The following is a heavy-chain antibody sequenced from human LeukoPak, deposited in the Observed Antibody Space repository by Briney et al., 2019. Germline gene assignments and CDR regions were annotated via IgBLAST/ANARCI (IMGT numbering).Heavy chain of an antibody. D-gene: IGHD3/OR15-3a*01. J-gene: IGHJ4*02. CDR2: ISGLSTYI. CDR1: GFTFNTYS. CDR3: ARSSGTGGPYYFDF. V-gene: IGHV3-21*04. Sequence: GGSLRLSCAASGFTFNTYSMNWVRQAPGKGLGWVSSISGLSTYIYYPDSMRGRFTISRDNANNSLFLQLSSLRAEDTAVYFCARSSGTGGPYYFDFWGQGSLVTVSS.